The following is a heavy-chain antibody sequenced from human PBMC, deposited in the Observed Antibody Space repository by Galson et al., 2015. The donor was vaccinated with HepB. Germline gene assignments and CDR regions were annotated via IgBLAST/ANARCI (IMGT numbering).Heavy chain of an antibody. CDR2: IKQAGSEK. J-gene: IGHJ6*02. D-gene: IGHD2-8*02. CDR3: ARELRRTDYYYCGMDV. Sequence: SMRLSCAASGFTFSSYWMSWVRQAPGQGLEWVANIKQAGSEKYYVDSVKGLFPISRDNAKNSLYLAINSLRAEDTAVYYCARELRRTDYYYCGMDVWGQGTTVTVSS. CDR1: GFTFSSYW. V-gene: IGHV3-7*01.